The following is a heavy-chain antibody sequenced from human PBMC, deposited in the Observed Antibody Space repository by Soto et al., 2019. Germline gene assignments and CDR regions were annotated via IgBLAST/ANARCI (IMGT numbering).Heavy chain of an antibody. V-gene: IGHV1-69*13. CDR1: GRSFPNYS. D-gene: IGHD4-17*01. Sequence: SVDVSCMACGRSFPNYSISCVRQAPGPGLEWMGGIITIFGTANYEQKFQGRVTITADESTSTDYMELSSLRSEDTAVYYCSNGNYGTNGFDPWGQRSLVIFS. CDR3: SNGNYGTNGFDP. J-gene: IGHJ5*02. CDR2: IITIFGTA.